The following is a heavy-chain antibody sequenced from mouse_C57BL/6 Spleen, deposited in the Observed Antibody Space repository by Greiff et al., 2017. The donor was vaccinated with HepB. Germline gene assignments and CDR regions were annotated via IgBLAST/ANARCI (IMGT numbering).Heavy chain of an antibody. V-gene: IGHV5-17*01. CDR3: ARETTMVTESWFAY. Sequence: EVQLVESGGGLVKPGGSLKLSCAASGFTFSDYGMHWVRQAPEKGLEWVAYISSGSSTIYYADTVKGRFTISRDNAKNTLFLRMTSLRSEDTAMYYCARETTMVTESWFAYWGQGTLVTVSA. J-gene: IGHJ3*01. D-gene: IGHD2-2*01. CDR2: ISSGSSTI. CDR1: GFTFSDYG.